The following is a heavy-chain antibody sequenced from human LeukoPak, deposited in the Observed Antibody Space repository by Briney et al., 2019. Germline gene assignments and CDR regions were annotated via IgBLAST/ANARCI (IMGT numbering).Heavy chain of an antibody. D-gene: IGHD3-10*01. CDR2: ISSSSSTI. CDR3: ARDFYGSGYYFDY. J-gene: IGHJ4*02. V-gene: IGHV3-48*04. CDR1: GFTFSSYS. Sequence: PGGSLRLSCAASGFTFSSYSMNWVRQAPGKGLEWVSYISSSSSTIYYADSVKGRFTISRDNAKNSLYLQMNSLRAEDTAVYYCARDFYGSGYYFDYWGQGTLVTVSS.